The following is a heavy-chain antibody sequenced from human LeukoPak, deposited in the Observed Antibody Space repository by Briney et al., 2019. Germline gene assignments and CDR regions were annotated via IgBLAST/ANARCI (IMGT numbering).Heavy chain of an antibody. J-gene: IGHJ3*02. D-gene: IGHD1-26*01. V-gene: IGHV3-23*01. CDR2: ISGSGGST. CDR3: AKDLAERSSPGGAFDI. CDR1: GFTFSSYA. Sequence: GGSLRLSCAASGFTFSSYAMSWVRQAPGKGLEWVSAISGSGGSTYYANSVKGRFTISRDNSKNTLYLQMNSLRAEDTAVYYCAKDLAERSSPGGAFDIWGQGTMVTVSS.